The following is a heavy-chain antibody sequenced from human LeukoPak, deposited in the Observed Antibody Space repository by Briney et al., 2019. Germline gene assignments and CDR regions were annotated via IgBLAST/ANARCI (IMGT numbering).Heavy chain of an antibody. CDR2: ISAGGGAT. Sequence: PGGSLRLSSAASGFTFSSYAMSWVRQAPGKGLEWVSGISAGGGATYYADSVKGRFTISSDNSKSTLYLQMNSLRAEDTALYYCARTRGITAAGIDYWGQGTQVTVSS. V-gene: IGHV3-23*01. CDR3: ARTRGITAAGIDY. D-gene: IGHD6-13*01. CDR1: GFTFSSYA. J-gene: IGHJ4*02.